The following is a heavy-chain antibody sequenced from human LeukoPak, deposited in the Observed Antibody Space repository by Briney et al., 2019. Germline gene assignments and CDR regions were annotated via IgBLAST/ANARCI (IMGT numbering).Heavy chain of an antibody. D-gene: IGHD6-6*01. Sequence: GGSLRLSCAASGFTFSSYSMNWLRQAPGQGLEWVSYISSSSSTIYYADSVKGRFTISRDNAKNSLYLQMNSLRAEDTAVYYCARLDSSSWGMGDYWGQGTLVTVSS. CDR1: GFTFSSYS. J-gene: IGHJ4*02. CDR3: ARLDSSSWGMGDY. V-gene: IGHV3-48*01. CDR2: ISSSSSTI.